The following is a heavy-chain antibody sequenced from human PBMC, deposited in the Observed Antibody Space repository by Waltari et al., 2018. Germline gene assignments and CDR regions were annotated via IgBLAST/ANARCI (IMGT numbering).Heavy chain of an antibody. V-gene: IGHV4-34*01. D-gene: IGHD3-10*01. CDR3: ARKKGFRGYFDY. CDR2: LNHSGSN. CDR1: GGWFSGYY. J-gene: IGHJ4*02. Sequence: QVQLQQCSAGLLKPAETLSRTCAVYGGWFSGYYWSWLGQPQGQGLEWIGELNHSGSNHHTPSRKSRVTRSVDKSKNQFSLKLRCVNAADTDVYYCARKKGFRGYFDYWGQGTLVTVSS.